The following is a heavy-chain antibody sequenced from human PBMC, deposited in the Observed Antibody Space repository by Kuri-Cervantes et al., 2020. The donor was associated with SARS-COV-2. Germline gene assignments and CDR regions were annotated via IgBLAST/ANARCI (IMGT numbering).Heavy chain of an antibody. CDR3: ARGSVRMWIRGEFTFDM. V-gene: IGHV4-59*12. CDR2: IYYSGST. CDR1: GGSISSYY. J-gene: IGHJ3*02. D-gene: IGHD3-10*01. Sequence: SETLSLTCTVSGGSISSYYWSWIRQPPGKGLEWIGYIYYSGSTNYNPSLKSRVTISVDTSKNQFSLKLSSVTAADTAVYYCARGSVRMWIRGEFTFDMWGQGTMVTVSS.